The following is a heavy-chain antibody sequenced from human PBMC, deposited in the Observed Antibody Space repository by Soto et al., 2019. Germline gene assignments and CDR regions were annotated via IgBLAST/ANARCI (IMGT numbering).Heavy chain of an antibody. J-gene: IGHJ4*02. CDR2: IIPIFGTA. D-gene: IGHD3-22*01. CDR1: GGTFSSYA. Sequence: GASVKVSCKASGGTFSSYAISWVRQAPGQGLEWMGGIIPIFGTANYAQKFQGRVTITADESTSTAYMELSSLRSEDTAVYYCARSGETYYYDSSGYYPLDYWGQGTWSPSPQ. CDR3: ARSGETYYYDSSGYYPLDY. V-gene: IGHV1-69*13.